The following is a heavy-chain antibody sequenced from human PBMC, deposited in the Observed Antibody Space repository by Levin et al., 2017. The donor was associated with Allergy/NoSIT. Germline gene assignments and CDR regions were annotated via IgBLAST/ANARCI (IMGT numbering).Heavy chain of an antibody. V-gene: IGHV1-18*01. CDR2: ISAYNGNT. D-gene: IGHD4-17*01. CDR3: AREGFATVTTWGYYFDY. Sequence: GESLKISCKASGYTFTSYGISWVRQAPGQGLEWMGWISAYNGNTNYAQKLQGRVTMTTDTSTSTAYMELRSLRSDDTAVYYCAREGFATVTTWGYYFDYWGQGTLVTVSS. CDR1: GYTFTSYG. J-gene: IGHJ4*02.